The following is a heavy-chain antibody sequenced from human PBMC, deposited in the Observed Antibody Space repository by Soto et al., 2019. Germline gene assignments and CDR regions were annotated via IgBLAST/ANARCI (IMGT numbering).Heavy chain of an antibody. V-gene: IGHV1-18*01. J-gene: IGHJ6*02. CDR1: GYTFTRYG. CDR2: INTYNGNT. CDR3: AMVDVYVTPSPQDV. Sequence: QVQLVQSGAEVKNPGASVKVSCKASGYTFTRYGIGWVRQAPGQGLEWMGWINTYNGNTNYAQNVQGRVTLTTDTXTRTAYMELRSLRSNDTAIYYCAMVDVYVTPSPQDVWGQGTTVIVSS. D-gene: IGHD3-16*01.